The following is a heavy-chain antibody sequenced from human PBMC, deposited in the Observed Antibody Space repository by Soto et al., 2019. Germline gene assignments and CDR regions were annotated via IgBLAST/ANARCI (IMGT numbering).Heavy chain of an antibody. CDR3: ARESAGSGKNNWFDP. CDR1: GASISTYY. CDR2: IHDSGST. Sequence: SETLALTCTVSGASISTYYWSWVRQPPGKGLEWIGYIHDSGSTYYNPSLKSRVTMSLDTSRNQPFLQLNSVTPVDTAVYYCARESAGSGKNNWFDPWGQGTLVTVS. V-gene: IGHV4-59*01. D-gene: IGHD3-10*01. J-gene: IGHJ5*02.